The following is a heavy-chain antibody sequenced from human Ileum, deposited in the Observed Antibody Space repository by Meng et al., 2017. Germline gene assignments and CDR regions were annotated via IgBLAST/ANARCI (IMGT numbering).Heavy chain of an antibody. CDR1: GGSSSSGNW. CDR2: IFHTGST. V-gene: IGHV4-4*02. CDR3: VNYCSGGKCSPNEKTQH. D-gene: IGHD2-15*01. Sequence: QMQPQESGPGLAKPSGTLSPTCGASGGSSSSGNWWGWVRQPPGKGLEWIGEIFHTGSTNYNPSLQSRVSLSIDKSKNQFSLKVISVTAADTAVYYCVNYCSGGKCSPNEKTQHWGQGTLVTVSS. J-gene: IGHJ1*01.